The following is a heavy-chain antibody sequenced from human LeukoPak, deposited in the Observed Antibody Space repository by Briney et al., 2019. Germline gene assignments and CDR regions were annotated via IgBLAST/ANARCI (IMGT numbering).Heavy chain of an antibody. CDR2: ISGSTGHS. V-gene: IGHV3-21*06. CDR1: GFAFSSYS. Sequence: TGGSLRLSCAASGFAFSSYSMNWVRQAPGKGLEWVSSISGSTGHSYYADSVKGRFTISRDNAKNSLYLQMNSLRAEDTAVYFCARGGTYCGNDCYGTNYWGQGTLVTVSS. J-gene: IGHJ4*02. CDR3: ARGGTYCGNDCYGTNY. D-gene: IGHD2-21*02.